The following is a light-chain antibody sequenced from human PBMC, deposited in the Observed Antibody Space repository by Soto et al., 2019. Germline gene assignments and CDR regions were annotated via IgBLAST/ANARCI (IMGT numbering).Light chain of an antibody. CDR1: QSISTN. Sequence: EIVMTQSPATLSVSPGEWATLSCRARQSISTNLAWYQQKPGQPPRLLIYGASTRATGIAARFSGSGSGTEFTLTISSLQSEDFAVYYCQQYNNWPPLTFGGGTKVEI. V-gene: IGKV3-15*01. CDR2: GAS. CDR3: QQYNNWPPLT. J-gene: IGKJ4*01.